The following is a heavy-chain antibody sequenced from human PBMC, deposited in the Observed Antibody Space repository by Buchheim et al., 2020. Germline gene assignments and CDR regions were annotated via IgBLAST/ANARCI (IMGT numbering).Heavy chain of an antibody. V-gene: IGHV3-23*01. CDR1: GFTFANYA. CDR2: ISGGGGST. D-gene: IGHD3-22*01. CDR3: AKGATGSYYDSSGYYWY. Sequence: EVELLESGGGLAQPGGSLRLSCAASGFTFANYAMSWVRQAPGKGLQWVSAISGGGGSTYYADSVKGRFTISRDNSKNTLYLQMNSLRAEDTAVYYCAKGATGSYYDSSGYYWYWGQGTL. J-gene: IGHJ4*02.